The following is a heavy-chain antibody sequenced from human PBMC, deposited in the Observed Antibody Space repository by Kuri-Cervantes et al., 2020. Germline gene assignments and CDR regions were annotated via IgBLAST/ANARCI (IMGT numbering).Heavy chain of an antibody. CDR3: IRAAAGLFDY. D-gene: IGHD6-13*01. CDR1: GFTFSNAW. V-gene: IGHV3-15*01. CDR2: IKSKTDGETT. J-gene: IGHJ4*02. Sequence: GESLKISCAASGFTFSNAWMSWVCQAPGKGLEWVGRIKSKTDGETTDYAAPVKGRFTISRDDSKNTLYLQMNSLKTEDTAVYYCIRAAAGLFDYWGQGTLVTVSS.